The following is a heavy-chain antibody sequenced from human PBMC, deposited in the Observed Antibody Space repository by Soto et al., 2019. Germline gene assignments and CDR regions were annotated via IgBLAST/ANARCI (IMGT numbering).Heavy chain of an antibody. D-gene: IGHD1-1*01. CDR3: ARGGLGGTTLIGAFDI. CDR2: IYHSGST. J-gene: IGHJ3*02. Sequence: QLQLQESGSGLVKPSQTLSLTCAVSGGSISSGGYSWSWIRQPPGKGLEWIGYIYHSGSTYYNPSLKSRVTISVDRAKNQFSLKLSSVTAADTAVYYCARGGLGGTTLIGAFDIWGQGTMVTVSS. V-gene: IGHV4-30-2*01. CDR1: GGSISSGGYS.